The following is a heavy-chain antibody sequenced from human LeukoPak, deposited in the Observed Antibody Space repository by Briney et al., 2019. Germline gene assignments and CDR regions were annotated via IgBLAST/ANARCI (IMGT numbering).Heavy chain of an antibody. Sequence: GESLRISCKGSGYSFTNYWITWVHQMPGKGLEWMGRIDPSDSYTNYSPSFQGHVTISADKSISTAYLQWSSLKASDTAMYFCARRDGTIKGVDMWGQGTMVTVSS. D-gene: IGHD5-24*01. CDR2: IDPSDSYT. CDR3: ARRDGTIKGVDM. J-gene: IGHJ3*02. V-gene: IGHV5-10-1*01. CDR1: GYSFTNYW.